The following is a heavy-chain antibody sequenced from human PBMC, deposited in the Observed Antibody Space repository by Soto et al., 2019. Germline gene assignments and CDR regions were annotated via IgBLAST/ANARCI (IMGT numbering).Heavy chain of an antibody. Sequence: QLHLQESGPGLLKPSETLSLTCTVSGGSISSSAYYWGWIRQPPGKRVEWIASISYSGSTYYNPSLKSRVTISVDTSKNQFSLKLRSMTAADTAVYYCARQVEVTYFDYWGQGTLVTVSS. V-gene: IGHV4-39*01. CDR2: ISYSGST. J-gene: IGHJ4*02. D-gene: IGHD1-1*01. CDR3: ARQVEVTYFDY. CDR1: GGSISSSAYY.